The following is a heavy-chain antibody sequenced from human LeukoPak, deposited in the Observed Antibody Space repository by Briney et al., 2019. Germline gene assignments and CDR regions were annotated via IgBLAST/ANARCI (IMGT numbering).Heavy chain of an antibody. CDR1: GGTFSSYA. J-gene: IGHJ5*02. V-gene: IGHV1-69*04. D-gene: IGHD2-2*01. CDR2: IKIILGIA. CDR3: ARVYCSSTSCYPVGGFDP. Sequence: SVKVSCKASGGTFSSYAISWVRQAPGQGLEWMGRIKIILGIANYAQKFQGRVTITADKSTSTAYMELSSLRSEDTAVYYCARVYCSSTSCYPVGGFDPWGQGALVTVSS.